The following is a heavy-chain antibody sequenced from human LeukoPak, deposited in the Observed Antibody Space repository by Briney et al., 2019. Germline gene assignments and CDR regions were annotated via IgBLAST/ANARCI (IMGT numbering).Heavy chain of an antibody. CDR1: GGSISSYY. CDR3: ARFSPRAMGNYLDF. D-gene: IGHD7-27*01. V-gene: IGHV4-59*12. Sequence: SETLSLTCTVSGGSISSYYWSWIRQPPGKGLEWIGYIYYSGSTNYNPSLKSRVTISVDTSKNQFSLKLSSVTAADTAVYYCARFSPRAMGNYLDFWGQGTLVTVSS. J-gene: IGHJ4*02. CDR2: IYYSGST.